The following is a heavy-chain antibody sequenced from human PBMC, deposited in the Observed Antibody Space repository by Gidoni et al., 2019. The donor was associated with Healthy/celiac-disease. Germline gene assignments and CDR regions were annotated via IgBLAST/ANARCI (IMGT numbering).Heavy chain of an antibody. CDR3: ARDHLGYCSGGSCYTFDY. CDR1: GFTFSSYS. D-gene: IGHD2-15*01. Sequence: EVQLVESGGGLVKPGGSLRLSCAASGFTFSSYSMNWVRQAPGKGLEWVSSISSSSSYISYADSVKGRFTISRDNAKNSLYLQMNSLRAEDTAVYYCARDHLGYCSGGSCYTFDYWGQGTLVTVSS. J-gene: IGHJ4*02. V-gene: IGHV3-21*01. CDR2: ISSSSSYI.